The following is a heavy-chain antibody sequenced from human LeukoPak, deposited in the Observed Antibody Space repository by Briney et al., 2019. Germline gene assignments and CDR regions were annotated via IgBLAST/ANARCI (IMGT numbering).Heavy chain of an antibody. D-gene: IGHD3-16*01. Sequence: SVKVSCKASGGTFSSYAISWVRQAPGQGLEWMGGIIPIFGTANYAQKFQGRVTITTDESTSTAYMELSSLRSEDTAVYYCARDLLMTTQIDAFDIWGQGTMVTVSS. CDR2: IIPIFGTA. CDR1: GGTFSSYA. J-gene: IGHJ3*02. V-gene: IGHV1-69*05. CDR3: ARDLLMTTQIDAFDI.